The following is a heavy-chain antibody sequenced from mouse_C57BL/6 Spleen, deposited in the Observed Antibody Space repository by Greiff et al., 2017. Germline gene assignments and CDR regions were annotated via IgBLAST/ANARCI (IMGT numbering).Heavy chain of an antibody. Sequence: VKLMESGAELVRPGASVTLSCKASGYTFTDYEMHWVKQTPVHGLEWIGAIDPETGGTAYNQKFKGKAILTADKSSSTAYMELRSLTSEDSAVYYCVYSNFAYWGQGTTLTVSS. V-gene: IGHV1-15*01. J-gene: IGHJ2*01. CDR2: IDPETGGT. CDR1: GYTFTDYE. CDR3: VYSNFAY. D-gene: IGHD2-5*01.